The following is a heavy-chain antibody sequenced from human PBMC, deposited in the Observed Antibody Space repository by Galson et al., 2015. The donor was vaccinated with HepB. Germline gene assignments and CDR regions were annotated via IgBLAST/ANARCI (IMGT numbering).Heavy chain of an antibody. V-gene: IGHV1-69*13. J-gene: IGHJ5*02. D-gene: IGHD6-19*01. CDR3: ARGHGIAVAGSWFDP. Sequence: SVKVSCKASGGTFSSYAISWVRQAPGQGLEWMGGIIPIFDTGNYAQKFQGRVTITADESTSTAYMELSSLRYEDTAVYYCARGHGIAVAGSWFDPWGQGTLVTVSS. CDR2: IIPIFDTG. CDR1: GGTFSSYA.